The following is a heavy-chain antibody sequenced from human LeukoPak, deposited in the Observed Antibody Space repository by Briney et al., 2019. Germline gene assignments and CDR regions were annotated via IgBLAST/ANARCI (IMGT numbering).Heavy chain of an antibody. CDR2: ISWNSGNI. J-gene: IGHJ4*02. CDR1: GLTLHDYA. D-gene: IGHD3-22*01. V-gene: IGHV3-9*01. CDR3: AKGQTIITMTTFDY. Sequence: PGRSLRLSCAASGLTLHDYAVHWVRQAPGKGLEWVSGISWNSGNIVYADSVKGRFTISRDNAKNSLYLQMDSLRAEDRALYYCAKGQTIITMTTFDYWGQGTLVTVSS.